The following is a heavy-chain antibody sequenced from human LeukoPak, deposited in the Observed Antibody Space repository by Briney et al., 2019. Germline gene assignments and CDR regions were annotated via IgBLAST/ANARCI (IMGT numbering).Heavy chain of an antibody. D-gene: IGHD3-10*01. CDR1: GVSFSGYY. Sequence: QPSETLSLTCAVYGVSFSGYYWSWIRQPPGKGLEWIGEINHSGSTNYNPSLKSRVTISVDTSKNQFSLKLSSVTAADTAVYYCARGFGITMVRGVIRSANWFDPWGQGTLVTVSS. V-gene: IGHV4-34*01. J-gene: IGHJ5*02. CDR3: ARGFGITMVRGVIRSANWFDP. CDR2: INHSGST.